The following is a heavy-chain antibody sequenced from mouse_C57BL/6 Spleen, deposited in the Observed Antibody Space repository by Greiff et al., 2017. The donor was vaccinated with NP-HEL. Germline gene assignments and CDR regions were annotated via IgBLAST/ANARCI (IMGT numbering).Heavy chain of an antibody. CDR1: GYTFTSYW. CDR3: ARLSSGYGFAY. CDR2: IDPSDSYT. V-gene: IGHV1-50*01. J-gene: IGHJ3*01. D-gene: IGHD3-2*02. Sequence: VQLQQPGAELVKPGASVKLSCKASGYTFTSYWMQWVKQRPGQGLEWIGEIDPSDSYTNYNQKFKGKATLTVDTSSSTAYMQLSSLTSEDSAVYYCARLSSGYGFAYWGQGTLVTVSA.